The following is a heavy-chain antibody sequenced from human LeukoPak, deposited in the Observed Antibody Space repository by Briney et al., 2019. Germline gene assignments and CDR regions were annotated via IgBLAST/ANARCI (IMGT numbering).Heavy chain of an antibody. CDR3: ARGGITGTNY. D-gene: IGHD1-20*01. CDR2: IYYSGST. V-gene: IGHV4-59*01. Sequence: SETLSLTCTVSGGSISSYYWSWIRQPPGKGLEWIGYIYYSGSTNYNPSLKSRVTISVDTSKNQFPLKLSSVPAADTAVYYCARGGITGTNYWGQGTLVTVSS. CDR1: GGSISSYY. J-gene: IGHJ4*02.